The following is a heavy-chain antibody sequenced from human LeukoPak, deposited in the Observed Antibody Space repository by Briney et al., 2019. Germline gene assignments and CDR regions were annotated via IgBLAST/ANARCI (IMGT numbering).Heavy chain of an antibody. D-gene: IGHD3-9*01. Sequence: RGESLKISCKGSGYSFTSYWIGWVRQMPGKNLEWMGIIYPGDSDTRYSPSFQGQVTISADKSISTAYLQWSSLKASDTVLFFKQKTAYEILTGYRGFDYWGQGTLVTVSS. J-gene: IGHJ4*02. CDR1: GYSFTSYW. CDR2: IYPGDSDT. CDR3: QKTAYEILTGYRGFDY. V-gene: IGHV5-51*01.